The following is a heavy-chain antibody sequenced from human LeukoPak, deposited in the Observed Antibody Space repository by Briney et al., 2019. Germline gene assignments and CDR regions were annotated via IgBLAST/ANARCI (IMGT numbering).Heavy chain of an antibody. CDR1: GCTFGDYA. J-gene: IGHJ4*02. Sequence: GRSLRLSCAASGCTFGDYAMHWVRQAPGKGLEWVSGISWNSGSIGYADSVKGRFTISRDNAKNSLYLQMNSLRAEDTALYYCAKDVGMSAAAGYFDYWGQGTLVTVSS. CDR3: AKDVGMSAAAGYFDY. V-gene: IGHV3-9*01. D-gene: IGHD6-13*01. CDR2: ISWNSGSI.